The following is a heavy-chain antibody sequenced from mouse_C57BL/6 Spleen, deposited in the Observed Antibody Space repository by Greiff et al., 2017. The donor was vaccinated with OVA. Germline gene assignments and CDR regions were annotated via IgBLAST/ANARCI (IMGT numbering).Heavy chain of an antibody. J-gene: IGHJ2*01. V-gene: IGHV5-4*01. Sequence: VESGGGLVKPGGSLKLSCAASGFTFSSYAMSWVRQTPEKRLEWVATISDGGSYTYYPDNVKGRFTISRDNAKNNLYLQMSHLKSEDTAMYYCARDRGYPHFDYWGQGTTLTVSS. CDR2: ISDGGSYT. D-gene: IGHD2-2*01. CDR1: GFTFSSYA. CDR3: ARDRGYPHFDY.